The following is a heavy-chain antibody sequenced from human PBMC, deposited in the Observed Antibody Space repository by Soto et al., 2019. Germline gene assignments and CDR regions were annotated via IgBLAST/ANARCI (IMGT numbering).Heavy chain of an antibody. CDR3: ATADYGDYVGSESDY. CDR1: GFTFSSYG. D-gene: IGHD4-17*01. CDR2: ISYDGSNK. J-gene: IGHJ4*02. V-gene: IGHV3-30*03. Sequence: QVQLVESGGGVVQPGRSLRLSCAASGFTFSSYGMHWVRQAPGKGLEWVAVISYDGSNKYYADSVKGRFTISRDNSKNTLYLQMNSLRAEDTAVYYCATADYGDYVGSESDYWGQGTLVTVSS.